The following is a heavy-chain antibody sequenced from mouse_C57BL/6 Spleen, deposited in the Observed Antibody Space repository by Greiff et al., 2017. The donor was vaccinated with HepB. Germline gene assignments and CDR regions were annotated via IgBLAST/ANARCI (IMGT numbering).Heavy chain of an antibody. J-gene: IGHJ3*01. V-gene: IGHV5-6*01. CDR3: ARQETAQATWFAY. CDR2: ISSGGSYT. D-gene: IGHD3-2*02. Sequence: EVMLVESGGDLVKPGGSLKLSCAASGFTFSSYGMSWVRQTPDKRLEWVATISSGGSYTYYPDSVKGRFTISRDNAKNTLYLQMSSLKSEDTAMYYCARQETAQATWFAYWGQGTLVTVSA. CDR1: GFTFSSYG.